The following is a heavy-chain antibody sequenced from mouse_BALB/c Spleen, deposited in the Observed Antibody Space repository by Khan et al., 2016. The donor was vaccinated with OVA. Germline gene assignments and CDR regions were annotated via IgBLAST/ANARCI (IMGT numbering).Heavy chain of an antibody. CDR3: ARKNYYGYAMDY. V-gene: IGHV3-2*02. J-gene: IGHJ4*01. CDR1: GYSITTNYA. CDR2: ISYSGST. D-gene: IGHD1-1*01. Sequence: EVQLVETGPGLVKPSQSLSLTCTVTGYSITTNYAWDWIRQFPGNKLEWMGYISYSGSTSYNPSLKSRISITRDPSKNQFFLKLNSVTTEDTATYYCARKNYYGYAMDYWGQGTSVTVSS.